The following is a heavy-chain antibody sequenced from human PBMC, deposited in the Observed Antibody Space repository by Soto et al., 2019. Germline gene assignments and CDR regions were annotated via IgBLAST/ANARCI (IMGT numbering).Heavy chain of an antibody. CDR1: GYTFTSYA. J-gene: IGHJ5*02. CDR2: ISAYNGNT. V-gene: IGHV1-18*01. CDR3: ARDASYDFWSGYPRKNWFDT. D-gene: IGHD3-3*01. Sequence: GASVKVSCKASGYTFTSYAISWVRQAPGQGLEWMGWISAYNGNTNYAQKLQGRVTMTTDTSTSTAYMELRSLRSEDTAVYYCARDASYDFWSGYPRKNWFDTWGQGTLVTVSS.